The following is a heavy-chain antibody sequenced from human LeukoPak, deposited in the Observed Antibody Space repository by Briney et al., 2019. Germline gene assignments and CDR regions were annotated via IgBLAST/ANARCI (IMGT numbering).Heavy chain of an antibody. CDR3: ARDKSGYDAFDI. CDR2: ISSSSSYT. Sequence: GGSLRLSCAASGFTFSDYYMSWIRQAPGKGLEWVSYISSSSSYTNYADSVKGRFTISRDNAKNSLYLQMNSLRAEDTAVYYCARDKSGYDAFDIWGQGTMATVSS. D-gene: IGHD5-12*01. J-gene: IGHJ3*02. CDR1: GFTFSDYY. V-gene: IGHV3-11*06.